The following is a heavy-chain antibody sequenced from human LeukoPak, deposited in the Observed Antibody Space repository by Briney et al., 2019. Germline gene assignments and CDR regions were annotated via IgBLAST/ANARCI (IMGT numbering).Heavy chain of an antibody. V-gene: IGHV4-34*01. J-gene: IGHJ4*02. D-gene: IGHD2-8*01. CDR2: INYVGST. CDR3: AGGSWPLIRGDY. CDR1: GGSFSGYY. Sequence: PSETLSLTCGVYGGSFSGYYWSWIRQPPGKGLEWIGEINYVGSTNYNPSLKSRVTISVDTSKKQFSLKLTSVTAADTAVYYCAGGSWPLIRGDYWGQGTLVTVSS.